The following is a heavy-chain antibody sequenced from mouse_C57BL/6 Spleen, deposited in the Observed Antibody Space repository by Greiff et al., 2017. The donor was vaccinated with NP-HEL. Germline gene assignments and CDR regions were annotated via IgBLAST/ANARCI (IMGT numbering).Heavy chain of an antibody. CDR2: INPNNGGT. D-gene: IGHD1-1*01. Sequence: VQLKESGPELVKPGASVKMSCKASGYTFTDYNMHWVKQSHGKSLEWIGYINPNNGGTSYNQKFKGKATLTVNKSSSTAYMELRSLTSEDSAVYYCAREGRYGSRGGYYFDYWGQGTTLTVSS. J-gene: IGHJ2*01. CDR3: AREGRYGSRGGYYFDY. CDR1: GYTFTDYN. V-gene: IGHV1-22*01.